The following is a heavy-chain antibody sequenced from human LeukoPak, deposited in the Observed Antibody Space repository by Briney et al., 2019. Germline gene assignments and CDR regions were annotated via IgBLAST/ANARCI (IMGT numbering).Heavy chain of an antibody. V-gene: IGHV3-7*01. J-gene: IGHJ4*02. CDR2: IKQDGTE. Sequence: GGSLRLSCAASGFTFRRHWMSWVRQAPGKGPEWVAHIKQDGTEYYVDSVKGRFIISRDNAKNSLYLQMNSLRAEDTAVYTCVRGPDYGDRLDYFDYWGPGTLVTVSS. CDR1: GFTFRRHW. CDR3: VRGPDYGDRLDYFDY. D-gene: IGHD4-17*01.